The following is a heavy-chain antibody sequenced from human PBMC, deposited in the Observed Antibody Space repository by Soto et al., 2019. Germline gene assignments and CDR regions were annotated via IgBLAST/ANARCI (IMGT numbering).Heavy chain of an antibody. J-gene: IGHJ5*02. D-gene: IGHD3-10*01. V-gene: IGHV1-18*01. CDR1: GYTFTSYG. Sequence: ASVKVSCKASGYTFTSYGISWVRQAPGQGLEWMGGISAYNGNTNYAQNLQGRVTMTTVTSTSTAYMELRSLRSDDTAVYYCAREGRTMVRGVMKTHNWFDPWGQGTLVTVSS. CDR2: ISAYNGNT. CDR3: AREGRTMVRGVMKTHNWFDP.